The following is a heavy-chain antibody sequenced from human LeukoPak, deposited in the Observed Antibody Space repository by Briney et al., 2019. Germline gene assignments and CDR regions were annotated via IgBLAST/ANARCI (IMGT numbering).Heavy chain of an antibody. J-gene: IGHJ4*02. V-gene: IGHV3-33*01. CDR1: GFIFSNCG. D-gene: IGHD4/OR15-4a*01. Sequence: GRSLRLSCAASGFIFSNCGMHWVRQAPGKGLEWVAVMYSDGSTQYYADSVKGRFTISRDNSKTRLYLQMTSLRAEDTAVYYCARDSHGAYLYFDYWGQGTLVTVSS. CDR3: ARDSHGAYLYFDY. CDR2: MYSDGSTQ.